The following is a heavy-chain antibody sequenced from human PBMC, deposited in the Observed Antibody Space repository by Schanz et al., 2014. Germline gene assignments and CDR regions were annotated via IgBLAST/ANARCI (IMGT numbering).Heavy chain of an antibody. CDR2: VYATGRT. D-gene: IGHD5-12*01. V-gene: IGHV4-4*07. CDR3: ARAEINSGYARYYYGMDV. J-gene: IGHJ6*02. CDR1: SASIRTYY. Sequence: QVQLQESGPGLVKPSETLSLTCTVSSASIRTYYWSWIRQPAGKGLEWIGHVYATGRTKYNPSLKHRVHMSVDTSQKTISLKLSSVTAADTAVYYCARAEINSGYARYYYGMDVWGQGTTVTVSS.